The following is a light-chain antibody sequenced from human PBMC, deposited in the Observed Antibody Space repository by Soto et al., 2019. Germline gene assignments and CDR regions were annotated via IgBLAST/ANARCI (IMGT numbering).Light chain of an antibody. CDR3: QQYNLA. V-gene: IGKV1-5*01. J-gene: IGKJ1*01. CDR2: DAS. CDR1: QNINNW. Sequence: DIQMTQSPSTLSASVGDRVTITCRASQNINNWLAWYQHKPGKAPKILIYDASTLESGVPSRFSGSGSGTEFTLTISSLQPDDFATYYCQQYNLAFGQGTKVDIK.